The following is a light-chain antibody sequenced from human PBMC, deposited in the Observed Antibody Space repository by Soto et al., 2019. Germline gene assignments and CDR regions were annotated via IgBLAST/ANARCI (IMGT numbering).Light chain of an antibody. CDR1: SSDVGSYNL. J-gene: IGLJ1*01. Sequence: QSALTQPASVSGSPGQSITISCTGTSSDVGSYNLVSWYQQHPGKAPKLMIYEGSKWPSGVSNRFSGSKSGNTASLTISGLQAEDEADYYCCSFTSSNTHVFGTGTKLTVL. V-gene: IGLV2-23*01. CDR2: EGS. CDR3: CSFTSSNTHV.